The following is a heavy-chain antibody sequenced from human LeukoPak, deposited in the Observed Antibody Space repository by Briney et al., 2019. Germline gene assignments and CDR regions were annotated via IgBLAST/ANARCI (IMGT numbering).Heavy chain of an antibody. CDR2: ISYRGTI. V-gene: IGHV3-48*04. CDR1: GFTFSTYS. Sequence: GGSLRLSCAASGFTFSTYSMNWVRQAPEKGLEWVSYISYRGTIYYADSVKGRFTISRDTAKSSLYLQMTSLRAEDTAVCYCTRDPHALDYWGQGALVTVSS. CDR3: TRDPHALDY. J-gene: IGHJ4*02.